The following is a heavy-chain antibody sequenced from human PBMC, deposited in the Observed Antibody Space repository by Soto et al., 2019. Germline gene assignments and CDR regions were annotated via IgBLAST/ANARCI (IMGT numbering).Heavy chain of an antibody. J-gene: IGHJ4*02. V-gene: IGHV4-59*11. Sequence: SETLSLTCTVSGGSISGHYWIWIRQSPGKRLEWIGYIFYSGSTNYNPSLKSRVTLSVDTSKNQFSLRLSSVTAADTAVYYCARVGSSGWSPDYWGQGTLVTVSS. D-gene: IGHD6-19*01. CDR3: ARVGSSGWSPDY. CDR1: GGSISGHY. CDR2: IFYSGST.